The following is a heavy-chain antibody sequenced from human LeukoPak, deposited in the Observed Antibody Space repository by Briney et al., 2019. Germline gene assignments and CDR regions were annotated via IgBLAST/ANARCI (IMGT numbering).Heavy chain of an antibody. CDR3: ARDSSGYSSAFDI. D-gene: IGHD6-19*01. Sequence: ASVKVSCKACGGTFISYAISWVRQAPGQGVEWMGRIIPILGIANYAQKFQGRVTITADKSTSTAYMELSSLRSEDTAVYYCARDSSGYSSAFDIWDQGTMVTVSS. CDR2: IIPILGIA. V-gene: IGHV1-69*04. CDR1: GGTFISYA. J-gene: IGHJ3*02.